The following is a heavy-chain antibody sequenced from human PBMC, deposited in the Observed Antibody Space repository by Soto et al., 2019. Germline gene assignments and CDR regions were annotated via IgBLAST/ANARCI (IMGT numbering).Heavy chain of an antibody. J-gene: IGHJ4*02. Sequence: EVQMLESGGGLVQPGGSLRLSCGVSGFTFTAYAMNWVRQAPGKGLEWVAGITSSGSGTFYADSVKGRFTISRDNFRNTLYLELSTVREDDTAVYFCAKDLRNIGARPWFKCFDDWGQGTLVTVSS. D-gene: IGHD6-6*01. CDR3: AKDLRNIGARPWFKCFDD. CDR2: ITSSGSGT. V-gene: IGHV3-23*01. CDR1: GFTFTAYA.